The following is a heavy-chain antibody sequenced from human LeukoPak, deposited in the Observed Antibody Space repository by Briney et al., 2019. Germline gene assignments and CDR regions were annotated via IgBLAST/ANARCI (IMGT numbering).Heavy chain of an antibody. Sequence: GGSLRLSCAASGFTFSSYSMNWVRQAPGKGLEWVLSISSSSSYIYYADSVKGRFTISRDNAKNSLYLQMNSLRAEDTAVYYCARLTAAGTVRYYFDYWGQGTLVTVSS. CDR3: ARLTAAGTVRYYFDY. V-gene: IGHV3-21*01. J-gene: IGHJ4*02. CDR2: ISSSSSYI. CDR1: GFTFSSYS. D-gene: IGHD6-13*01.